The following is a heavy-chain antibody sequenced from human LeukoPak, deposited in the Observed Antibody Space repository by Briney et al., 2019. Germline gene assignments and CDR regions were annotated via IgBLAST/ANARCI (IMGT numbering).Heavy chain of an antibody. D-gene: IGHD4-17*01. CDR1: GFTFSSYG. V-gene: IGHV3-33*06. Sequence: GRSLRLSCAASGFTFSSYGMHWVRQAPGKGLEGVAVIWYDGSNKYYADSVKGRFTISRDNSKNTLYLQMNSLRAEDTAVYYCAKEMTTVTLNWFDPWGQGTLVTVSS. J-gene: IGHJ5*02. CDR2: IWYDGSNK. CDR3: AKEMTTVTLNWFDP.